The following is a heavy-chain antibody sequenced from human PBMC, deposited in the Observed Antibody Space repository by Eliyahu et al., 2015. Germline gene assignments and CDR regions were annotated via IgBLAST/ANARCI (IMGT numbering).Heavy chain of an antibody. CDR1: GGTFSSYX. CDR2: IIPIFGTA. D-gene: IGHD3-22*01. CDR3: ARAMGGSSGYYYSSGFDP. J-gene: IGHJ5*02. Sequence: QVQLVQSGAEVKKPGSSVKVSCKASGGTFSSYXXSWGRQAPGQGLEWMGGIIPIFGTANYAQKFQGRVTITADESTSTAYMELSSLRSEDTAVYYCARAMGGSSGYYYSSGFDPWGQGTLVTVSS. V-gene: IGHV1-69*01.